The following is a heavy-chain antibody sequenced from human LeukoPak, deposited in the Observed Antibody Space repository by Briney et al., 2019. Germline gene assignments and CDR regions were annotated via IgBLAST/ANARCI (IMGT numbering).Heavy chain of an antibody. D-gene: IGHD4-17*01. CDR3: ARDSGHLYDYETY. J-gene: IGHJ4*02. Sequence: PGGSLRLSCEVSGFMFRTYWMDWVRQAPGRGLEWVSSISSSSSYIYYADSVKGRFTISRDNAKNSLYLQMNSLRAEDTAVYYCARDSGHLYDYETYWGQGTLVTVSS. V-gene: IGHV3-21*01. CDR2: ISSSSSYI. CDR1: GFMFRTYW.